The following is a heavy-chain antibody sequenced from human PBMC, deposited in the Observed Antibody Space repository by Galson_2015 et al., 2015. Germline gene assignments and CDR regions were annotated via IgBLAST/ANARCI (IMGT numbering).Heavy chain of an antibody. Sequence: SLRLSCAASGFTFSGSAMHWVRQASGKGLEWVGRIRSKANSYATAYAASVKGRFTISRDDSKNTAYLQMNSLKTEDTAVYYCTSHYYDSSGYFDYWGQGTLVTVSS. V-gene: IGHV3-73*01. CDR2: IRSKANSYAT. J-gene: IGHJ4*02. CDR3: TSHYYDSSGYFDY. CDR1: GFTFSGSA. D-gene: IGHD3-22*01.